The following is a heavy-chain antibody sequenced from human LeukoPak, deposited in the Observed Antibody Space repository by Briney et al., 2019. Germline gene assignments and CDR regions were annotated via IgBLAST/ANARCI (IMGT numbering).Heavy chain of an antibody. Sequence: GGSLRLSCAASGFTFSSYWMSWVRQAPGKGLERGANIKQDGSEKYYVDSVKGRFTISRDNAKNSLYLQMNSLRAEDTAVYYCARDDCSSISCYHNWFDPWGQGTLVTVSS. CDR3: ARDDCSSISCYHNWFDP. CDR2: IKQDGSEK. CDR1: GFTFSSYW. J-gene: IGHJ5*02. V-gene: IGHV3-7*01. D-gene: IGHD2-2*01.